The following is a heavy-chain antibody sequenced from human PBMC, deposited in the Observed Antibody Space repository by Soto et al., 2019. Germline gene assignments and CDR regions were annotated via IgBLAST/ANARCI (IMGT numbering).Heavy chain of an antibody. CDR2: ISGSGGST. J-gene: IGHJ4*02. CDR3: AKVRLLWFGELFRPAFDY. D-gene: IGHD3-10*01. CDR1: GFTFSSYA. Sequence: GGSLRLSCAASGFTFSSYAMSWVRQAPGKGLEWVSAISGSGGSTYYADSVKGRFTISRDNSKNTLYLQMNSLRAEDTAVYYCAKVRLLWFGELFRPAFDYWGQGTLVTVSS. V-gene: IGHV3-23*01.